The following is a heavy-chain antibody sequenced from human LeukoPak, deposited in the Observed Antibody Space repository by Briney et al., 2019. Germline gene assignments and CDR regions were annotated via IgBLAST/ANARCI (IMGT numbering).Heavy chain of an antibody. V-gene: IGHV4-61*02. CDR1: GGSISSGSYY. D-gene: IGHD3-22*01. CDR3: ARDPASSSYSPPFDY. CDR2: FYTSGST. J-gene: IGHJ4*02. Sequence: SQTLSLTCTVSGGSISSGSYYWSWIRQPAGKGLEWIGRFYTSGSTNYNPSFKSRVTISVDTSKNQFSLKLSSVTAADTAVYYCARDPASSSYSPPFDYWGQGTLVTVSS.